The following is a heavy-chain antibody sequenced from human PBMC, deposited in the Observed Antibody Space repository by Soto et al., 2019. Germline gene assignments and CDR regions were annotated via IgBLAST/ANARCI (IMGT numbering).Heavy chain of an antibody. J-gene: IGHJ4*02. CDR2: ISSSGSTI. CDR1: GFTFSDYY. Sequence: SLKISCAASGFTFSDYYMSWIRQAPGKGLEWVSYISSSGSTIYYADSVKGRFTISRDNAKNSLYLQMNSLRAEDTAVYYCARILVDTAMVYFDYWGQGTLVTVSS. CDR3: ARILVDTAMVYFDY. V-gene: IGHV3-11*01. D-gene: IGHD5-18*01.